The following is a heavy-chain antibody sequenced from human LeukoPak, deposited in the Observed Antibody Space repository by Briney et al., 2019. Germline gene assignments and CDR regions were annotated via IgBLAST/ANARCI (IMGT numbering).Heavy chain of an antibody. Sequence: ASVKVSCKASGYTFTSYGISWVRQAPGQGLEWMGWISAYNGNTNYAQKLQGRVTMTTDTSTSTAYMELRSLRSDDTAVYYCARDHEGPYYDSSGYYPNFDYWGQGTLVTVSP. CDR2: ISAYNGNT. D-gene: IGHD3-22*01. J-gene: IGHJ4*02. CDR3: ARDHEGPYYDSSGYYPNFDY. V-gene: IGHV1-18*01. CDR1: GYTFTSYG.